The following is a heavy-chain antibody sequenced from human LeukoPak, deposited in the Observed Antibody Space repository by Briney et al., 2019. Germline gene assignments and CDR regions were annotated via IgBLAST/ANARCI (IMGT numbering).Heavy chain of an antibody. D-gene: IGHD3-22*01. CDR1: GFTFSSYV. Sequence: PGGSLRLSCAASGFTFSSYVMSWVRQAPGKGLEWVSAISGSGGSTYYADSVKGRFTISRDNSKNTLYLQMNSLRAEDTAVYYCAKGDYDSSGYYLEKYYFDYWGQGTLVTVSS. J-gene: IGHJ4*02. CDR2: ISGSGGST. V-gene: IGHV3-23*01. CDR3: AKGDYDSSGYYLEKYYFDY.